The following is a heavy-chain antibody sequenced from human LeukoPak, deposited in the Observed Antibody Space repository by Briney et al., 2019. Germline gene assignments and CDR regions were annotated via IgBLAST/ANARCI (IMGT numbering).Heavy chain of an antibody. CDR1: GGSFSGYY. J-gene: IGHJ6*02. D-gene: IGHD6-13*01. V-gene: IGHV4-34*01. CDR3: ARWSEKRISSSWSTYYYYYGMGV. CDR2: INHSGST. Sequence: PSETLSLTCAVYGGSFSGYYWSWIRQPPGKGLEWIGEINHSGSTNYNPSLKSRVTISVDTSKNQFSLKLSSVTAADTAVYYCARWSEKRISSSWSTYYYYYGMGVWGQGTTVTVSS.